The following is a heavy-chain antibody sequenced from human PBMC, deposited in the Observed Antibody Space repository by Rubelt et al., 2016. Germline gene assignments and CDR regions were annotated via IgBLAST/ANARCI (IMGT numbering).Heavy chain of an antibody. CDR2: ISGSGGST. D-gene: IGHD3-10*01. V-gene: IGHV3-23*01. CDR1: GFTFSSYA. CDR3: ARDRIVGGRGAFDI. J-gene: IGHJ3*02. Sequence: EVQLLESGGGLVQPGGSLRLSCAASGFTFSSYAMSWVRQAPGKGLEWVSAISGSGGSTYYADSVKGRFTISRDNAKNSLYLQMNSLRDEDTAVYYCARDRIVGGRGAFDIWGQGTMVTVSS.